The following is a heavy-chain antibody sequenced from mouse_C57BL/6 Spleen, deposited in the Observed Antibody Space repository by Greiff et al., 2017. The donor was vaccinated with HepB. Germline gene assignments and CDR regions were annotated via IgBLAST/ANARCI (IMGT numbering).Heavy chain of an antibody. Sequence: VQLQQSGAELAKPGASVKLSCKASGYTFTSYWMHWVKQRPGQGLEWIGYINPSSGYTTYNQKFKDKATLTADKSSSTAYMQLSSLTSADSAGYYCARAPFTTVVAHWGQGTTLTVSS. CDR1: GYTFTSYW. V-gene: IGHV1-7*01. D-gene: IGHD1-1*01. CDR2: INPSSGYT. CDR3: ARAPFTTVVAH. J-gene: IGHJ2*01.